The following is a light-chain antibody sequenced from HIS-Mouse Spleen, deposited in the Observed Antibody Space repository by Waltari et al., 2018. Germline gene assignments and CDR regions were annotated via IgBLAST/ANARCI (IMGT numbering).Light chain of an antibody. J-gene: IGLJ2*01. CDR3: YSTDSSGNHRV. Sequence: SYELTQPPSVSVSPGQTARITCSGDALPKKYAYWYQQKSGQAPVLVIHEDSKRPSGIPDGFPGSSSGTMSTLTISGAQVEDEADYYCYSTDSSGNHRVFGGGTKLTVL. CDR2: EDS. CDR1: ALPKKY. V-gene: IGLV3-10*01.